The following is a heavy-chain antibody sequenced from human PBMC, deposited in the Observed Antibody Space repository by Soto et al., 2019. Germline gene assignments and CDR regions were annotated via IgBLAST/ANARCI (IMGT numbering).Heavy chain of an antibody. J-gene: IGHJ4*02. V-gene: IGHV1-18*04. D-gene: IGHD2-2*02. Sequence: ASVKVSCKASGYTFTSYGISWLRQAPGQGLEWMGWISAYNGNTNYAQKLQGRVTMTTDTSTSTAYIELRSLRSDETAVYYCARDHCSSTRCYTAVDYWGQGTMVTVSS. CDR3: ARDHCSSTRCYTAVDY. CDR1: GYTFTSYG. CDR2: ISAYNGNT.